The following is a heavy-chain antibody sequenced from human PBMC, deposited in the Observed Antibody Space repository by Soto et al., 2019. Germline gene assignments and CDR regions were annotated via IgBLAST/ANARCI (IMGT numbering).Heavy chain of an antibody. CDR1: GFTFSSYE. CDR2: ISSSGSTI. CDR3: ARRTWIQLWPQRYNWFDP. Sequence: GGSLRLSCAASGFTFSSYEMNWVRQAPGKGLEWVSYISSSGSTIYYADSVKGRFTISRDNAKNSLYLQMNSLRAEDTAVYYCARRTWIQLWPQRYNWFDPWGQGTLVTVSS. J-gene: IGHJ5*02. D-gene: IGHD5-18*01. V-gene: IGHV3-48*03.